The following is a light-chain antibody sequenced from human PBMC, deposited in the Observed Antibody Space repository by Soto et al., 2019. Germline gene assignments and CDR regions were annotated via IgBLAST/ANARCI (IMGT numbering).Light chain of an antibody. CDR3: QQRSDWPT. V-gene: IGKV3-11*01. CDR2: DAS. CDR1: QSVSSY. J-gene: IGKJ3*01. Sequence: EIVLTQSPATLSLSPGERATLSCRASQSVSSYLAWYQQKPGQAPSLLIYDASNRATGIPARFSGSGSGTDFPLTISSLDAEDVAVYYRQQRSDWPTFGPGTKVDIK.